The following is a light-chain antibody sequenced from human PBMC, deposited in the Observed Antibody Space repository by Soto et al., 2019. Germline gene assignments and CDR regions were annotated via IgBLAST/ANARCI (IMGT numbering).Light chain of an antibody. V-gene: IGLV2-14*01. Sequence: GVSDRFSGSASGNTASLTISGLQAEDDADYYCSSYSRRGTLVIFGGGTKLTVL. J-gene: IGLJ2*01. CDR3: SSYSRRGTLVI.